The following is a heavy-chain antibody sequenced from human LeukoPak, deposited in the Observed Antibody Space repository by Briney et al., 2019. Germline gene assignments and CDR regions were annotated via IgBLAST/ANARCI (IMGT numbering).Heavy chain of an antibody. V-gene: IGHV3-48*03. J-gene: IGHJ5*02. CDR3: ARNQDYYDSSGYHANWFDP. CDR2: ISSSGSTI. CDR1: GFTFSSYE. Sequence: GGSLRLSCAASGFTFSSYEMNWDRQAPGKGLEWVSYISSSGSTIYYADSVKGRFTISRDNAKNSLYLQMNSLRAEDTAVYYCARNQDYYDSSGYHANWFDPWGQGTLVTVSS. D-gene: IGHD3-22*01.